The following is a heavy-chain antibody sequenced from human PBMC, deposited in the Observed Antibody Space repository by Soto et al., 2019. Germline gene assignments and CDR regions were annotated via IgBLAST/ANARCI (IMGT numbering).Heavy chain of an antibody. CDR1: GFTFSDYY. CDR2: ISSRSADT. D-gene: IGHD2-8*01. J-gene: IGHJ4*02. V-gene: IGHV3-11*03. CDR3: ARRTNGYFAY. Sequence: GGSLRLSCAASGFTFSDYYMSWIRQAPGKGLEWVSYISSRSADTKYADSVRGRFTISRDNAKNALYLQMSSLRAEDTAVYYCARRTNGYFAYWGQGALVTV.